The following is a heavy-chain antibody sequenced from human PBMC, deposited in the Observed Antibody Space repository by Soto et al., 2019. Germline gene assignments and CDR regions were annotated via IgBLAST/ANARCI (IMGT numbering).Heavy chain of an antibody. V-gene: IGHV3-30*18. CDR1: GFTFSSYG. D-gene: IGHD3-9*01. CDR2: ISYDGSNK. CDR3: AKDVDWLLCDY. J-gene: IGHJ4*02. Sequence: QVQLVESGGGVVQPGRSLRLSCAASGFTFSSYGMHWVRQAPGKWLEWVAVISYDGSNKYYADSVKGRFTISRDNSKNTLYLQMNSLRAEDTAVYYCAKDVDWLLCDYWGQGTLVTVSS.